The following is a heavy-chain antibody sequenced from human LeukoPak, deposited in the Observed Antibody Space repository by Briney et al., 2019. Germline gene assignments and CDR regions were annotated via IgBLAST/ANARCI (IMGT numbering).Heavy chain of an antibody. J-gene: IGHJ4*02. D-gene: IGHD3-3*01. Sequence: GGSLRLSCAASGFTVSSNYMSWVRQAPGKGLEWVAIISNDGSRKYYAHSVEGRFTISRDNSKNTLYLQMDSLRAEDTAVYYCARDRAWSYFDYWGQGTLVTVSS. CDR3: ARDRAWSYFDY. CDR1: GFTVSSNY. CDR2: ISNDGSRK. V-gene: IGHV3-30*03.